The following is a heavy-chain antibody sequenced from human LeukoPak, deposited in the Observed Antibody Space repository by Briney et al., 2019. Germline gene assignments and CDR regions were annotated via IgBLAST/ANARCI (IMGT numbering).Heavy chain of an antibody. D-gene: IGHD5-18*01. CDR1: AFTFSSYS. V-gene: IGHV3-21*01. CDR3: ARGSGVQVWSSLDY. CDR2: VSSSGSYI. Sequence: GGSLRLPCAASAFTFSSYSMNWVRQAPAKGLEGVSSVSSSGSYIYYADSVKGRFTISRDNAKNSLHLQMNSLRAEDTAVYYCARGSGVQVWSSLDYWGQGTLVTVSS. J-gene: IGHJ4*02.